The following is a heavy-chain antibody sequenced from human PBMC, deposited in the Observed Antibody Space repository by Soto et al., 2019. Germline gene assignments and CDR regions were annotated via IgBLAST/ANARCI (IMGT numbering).Heavy chain of an antibody. CDR1: GGSMSSGDYY. J-gene: IGHJ5*02. CDR3: ARSGAIAPRYRYFDP. V-gene: IGHV4-30-4*01. CDR2: IYDSANT. Sequence: PSETLSLTCSVSGGSMSSGDYYWNWIRQSPAKGLEWIGYIYDSANTYYNPSLKSRVTISIDTSNNQFSLNLNSVTAADTAVYYCARSGAIAPRYRYFDPWGQGTLVTVSS. D-gene: IGHD6-6*01.